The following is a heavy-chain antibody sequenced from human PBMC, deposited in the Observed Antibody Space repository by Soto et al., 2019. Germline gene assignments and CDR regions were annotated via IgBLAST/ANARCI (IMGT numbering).Heavy chain of an antibody. D-gene: IGHD2-8*01. CDR3: AKDISHGAFNEVGWFDP. J-gene: IGHJ5*02. Sequence: EVQLVESGGGLVQPGRSLRLSCAASGFTFDDYAMHWVRQAPGKGLEWVSGISWNSGSIGYADSVKGRFTISRDNAKNSLYLHMNSLRAEDTALYYCAKDISHGAFNEVGWFDPWGQGTLVTVSS. CDR2: ISWNSGSI. V-gene: IGHV3-9*01. CDR1: GFTFDDYA.